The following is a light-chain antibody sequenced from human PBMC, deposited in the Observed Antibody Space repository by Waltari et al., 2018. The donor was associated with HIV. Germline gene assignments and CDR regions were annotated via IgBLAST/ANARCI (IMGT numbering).Light chain of an antibody. CDR3: GTWDSSLSAYV. J-gene: IGLJ1*01. Sequence: QSVLTQPPSVSAAPGPKVTISCSGSRSNIGDNYVSWYQQLPGTAPKLLIYDNNKRPSGIPDRFSVSKSGPSATLGITGLQTGDEADYYCGTWDSSLSAYVFGTGTKVTVL. V-gene: IGLV1-51*01. CDR1: RSNIGDNY. CDR2: DNN.